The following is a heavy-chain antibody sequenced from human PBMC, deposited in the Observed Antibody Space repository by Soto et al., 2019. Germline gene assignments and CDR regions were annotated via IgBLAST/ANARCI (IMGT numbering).Heavy chain of an antibody. CDR3: ARRAFGYCSGGSCRYDAFDI. D-gene: IGHD2-15*01. J-gene: IGHJ3*02. CDR1: GYIFSSYW. V-gene: IGHV5-51*01. CDR2: IYPGDSDT. Sequence: PGESLKISCKGSGYIFSSYWIGWGRQMPWKGLEWMGIIYPGDSDTRYSPSFQGQVTISADKSISTAYLQWSSLKAADTAMYYCARRAFGYCSGGSCRYDAFDIWGQGTMVTVS.